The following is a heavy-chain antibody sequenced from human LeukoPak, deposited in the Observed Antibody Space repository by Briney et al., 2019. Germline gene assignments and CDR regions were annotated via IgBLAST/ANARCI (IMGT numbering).Heavy chain of an antibody. CDR1: GYTFTGYY. J-gene: IGHJ6*02. V-gene: IGHV1-2*02. CDR3: ARELAASVVDGMDV. CDR2: INPNSGGT. Sequence: ASVKVSCKASGYTFTGYYMHWVRQAPGQGLEWMGWINPNSGGTNYAQKFQGRVTMTRDTSISTAYMELSRLRSDDTAVYYCARELAASVVDGMDVWGQGTTVTVSS. D-gene: IGHD6-25*01.